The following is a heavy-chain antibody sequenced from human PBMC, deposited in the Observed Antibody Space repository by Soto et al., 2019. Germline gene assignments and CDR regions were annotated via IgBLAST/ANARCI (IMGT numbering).Heavy chain of an antibody. CDR1: GFTFSSYA. CDR3: AKGNSWSPALVLDI. CDR2: ISGSGGST. J-gene: IGHJ3*02. V-gene: IGHV3-23*01. D-gene: IGHD1-7*01. Sequence: GGSLRLSCAASGFTFSSYAMSWFRQAPRKGLEWVSAISGSGGSTYYADSVKGRFTISRDNSKNTLYLQMNSLRAEDTAVYYCAKGNSWSPALVLDIWGQGTMVTVSS.